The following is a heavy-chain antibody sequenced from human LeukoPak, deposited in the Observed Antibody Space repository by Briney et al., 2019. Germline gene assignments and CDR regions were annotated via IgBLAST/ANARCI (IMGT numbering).Heavy chain of an antibody. CDR1: GFTFSSYS. CDR3: ARAARQRGVMSYYYYYMDV. J-gene: IGHJ6*03. Sequence: GGSLRLSCAASGFTFSSYSMNWVRQAPGKGLEWVSSISSSSSYIYYADSVKGRFTISRDNAKNSLYLQMNSLRAEDTAVYYCARAARQRGVMSYYYYYMDVWGKGTTVTISS. D-gene: IGHD3-10*01. CDR2: ISSSSSYI. V-gene: IGHV3-21*01.